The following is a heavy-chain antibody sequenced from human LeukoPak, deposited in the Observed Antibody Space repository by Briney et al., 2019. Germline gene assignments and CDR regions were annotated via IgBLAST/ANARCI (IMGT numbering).Heavy chain of an antibody. CDR1: GYTFTSYV. Sequence: ASVKVSCKASGYTFTSYVMNWVRQAPGQGLEWMGWINPNNGGTNYAQRFQGRFTMTRDTSTGTAYMELSRLRSDDTAVYYCAADRLSRADYMDFWGKGTTVTVSS. CDR3: AADRLSRADYMDF. V-gene: IGHV1-2*02. D-gene: IGHD6-6*01. CDR2: INPNNGGT. J-gene: IGHJ6*03.